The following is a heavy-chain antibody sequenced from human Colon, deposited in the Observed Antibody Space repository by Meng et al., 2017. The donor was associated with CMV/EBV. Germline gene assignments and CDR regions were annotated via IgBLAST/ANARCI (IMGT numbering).Heavy chain of an antibody. CDR3: ARDFSSYFDY. D-gene: IGHD6-13*01. J-gene: IGHJ4*02. V-gene: IGHV4-59*01. CDR2: IFSGGSP. Sequence: SETLSLTCTVSGDSIRSYYWTWIRQSPGKGLEFIGHIFSGGSPNYNPSMNSRVTITQDMVKNQFSLKLTSVTDADTATYYCARDFSSYFDYWGQGTLVTVSS. CDR1: GDSIRSYY.